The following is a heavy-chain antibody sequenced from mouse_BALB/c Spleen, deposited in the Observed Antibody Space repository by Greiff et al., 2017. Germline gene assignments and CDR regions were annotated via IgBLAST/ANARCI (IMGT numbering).Heavy chain of an antibody. Sequence: EVQLVESGGGLLQPGESLKLSCESNEYEFPSHDMPWVRKTPEKRLGLVAAIISDGGSTYYPDTMERRVIISRDNTKKTLYLQMSSLRSEDTALYYCARHGYGSSFGAMDYWGQGTSVTVSS. CDR3: ARHGYGSSFGAMDY. CDR1: EYEFPSHD. V-gene: IGHV5-2*01. D-gene: IGHD1-1*01. CDR2: IISDGGST. J-gene: IGHJ4*01.